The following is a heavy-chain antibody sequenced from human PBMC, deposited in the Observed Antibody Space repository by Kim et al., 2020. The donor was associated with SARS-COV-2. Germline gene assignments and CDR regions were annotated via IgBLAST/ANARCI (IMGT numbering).Heavy chain of an antibody. Sequence: QKFQGRVTITMDTSASTAYMELSSLRSEDTAVYYCAGVYYYGSGSYPPDYWGQGTLVTVSS. D-gene: IGHD3-10*01. V-gene: IGHV1-3*01. CDR3: AGVYYYGSGSYPPDY. J-gene: IGHJ4*02.